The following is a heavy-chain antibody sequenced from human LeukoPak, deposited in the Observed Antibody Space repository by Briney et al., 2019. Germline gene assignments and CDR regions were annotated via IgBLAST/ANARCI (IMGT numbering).Heavy chain of an antibody. V-gene: IGHV4-30-2*01. D-gene: IGHD3-3*01. J-gene: IGHJ4*02. CDR3: ARAILRFLEWPHRLGYFDY. CDR2: IYHSGGT. CDR1: GGSISSGGYY. Sequence: PSQTLSLTCTVSGGSISSGGYYWSWIRQPPGKGLEWIGYIYHSGGTYYNPSLKSRVTISVDRSKNQFSLKLSSVTAADTAVYYCARAILRFLEWPHRLGYFDYWGQGTLVTVSS.